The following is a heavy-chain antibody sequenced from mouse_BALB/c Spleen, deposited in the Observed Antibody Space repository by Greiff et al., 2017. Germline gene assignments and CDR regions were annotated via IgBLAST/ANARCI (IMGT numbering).Heavy chain of an antibody. Sequence: LQQPGAELVKPGASVKLSCKASGYTFTSYWMHWVKQRPGQGLEWIGEINPSNGRTNYNEKFKSKATLTVDKSSSTAYMQLSSLTSEDSAVYYCARPYYRYDRWFAYWGQGTLVTVSA. D-gene: IGHD2-14*01. CDR1: GYTFTSYW. J-gene: IGHJ3*01. CDR2: INPSNGRT. CDR3: ARPYYRYDRWFAY. V-gene: IGHV1S81*02.